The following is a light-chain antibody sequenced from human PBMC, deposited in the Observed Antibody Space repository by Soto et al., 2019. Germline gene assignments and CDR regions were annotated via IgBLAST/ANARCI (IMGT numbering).Light chain of an antibody. CDR1: QSVGRDY. CDR2: GAS. CDR3: HQYATDPLT. J-gene: IGKJ4*01. Sequence: EIVLTQSPGTLSLSPGDRATLSCRASQSVGRDYLAWFQHKGGQAPRLVVHGASNRATGIPDRFSGSGSGTDFTLIISRLEPEDFAVYYCHQYATDPLTFGGGTKVEI. V-gene: IGKV3-20*01.